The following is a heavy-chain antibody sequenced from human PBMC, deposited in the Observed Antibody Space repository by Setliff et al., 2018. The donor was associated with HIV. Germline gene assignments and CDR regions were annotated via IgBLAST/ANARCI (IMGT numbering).Heavy chain of an antibody. D-gene: IGHD3-10*01. V-gene: IGHV4-34*01. J-gene: IGHJ5*02. CDR2: VHYSGRT. Sequence: PSETLSLTCAAYGGSLSGYHWSWIRQTPGKGLEWIGEVHYSGRTAYNPSLQSRVAISVDMYRNQFFLRLTSVTAADTSVYYCARHRAQRGSGTYYDDWFDPWGQGTLVTVSS. CDR1: GGSLSGYH. CDR3: ARHRAQRGSGTYYDDWFDP.